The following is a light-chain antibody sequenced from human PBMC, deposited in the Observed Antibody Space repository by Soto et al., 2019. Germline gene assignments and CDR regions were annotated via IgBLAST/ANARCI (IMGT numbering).Light chain of an antibody. Sequence: IQMTQSPSSLSASTGDRVTITCRASQGISSYLAWYQQKPGKAPKLLIYAASTLQSGVPSRFSGSGSGTDFTLTISCLQSEDFATYYCQQYYSYPVTFGGGTKVDI. CDR1: QGISSY. V-gene: IGKV1-8*01. CDR3: QQYYSYPVT. CDR2: AAS. J-gene: IGKJ4*01.